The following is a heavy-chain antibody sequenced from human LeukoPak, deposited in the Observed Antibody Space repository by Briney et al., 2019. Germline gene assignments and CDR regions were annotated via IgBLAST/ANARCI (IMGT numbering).Heavy chain of an antibody. J-gene: IGHJ4*02. V-gene: IGHV3-43*02. CDR2: ISGDGGST. D-gene: IGHD4-17*01. Sequence: PGGSLRLSCAASGFTFDDYAMHWVRQAPGKGLEWVSLISGDGGSTYYADSVKGRFTISRDNSKNSLYLQMNSMKTDDTALYYCAKDFGDRVDYFDYWGQGTLVTVSS. CDR1: GFTFDDYA. CDR3: AKDFGDRVDYFDY.